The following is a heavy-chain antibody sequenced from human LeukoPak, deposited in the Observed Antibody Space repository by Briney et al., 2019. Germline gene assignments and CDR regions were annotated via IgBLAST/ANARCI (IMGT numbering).Heavy chain of an antibody. D-gene: IGHD3-10*01. CDR3: ARVGGEKRMVRGVIITLGWFDP. V-gene: IGHV1-69*13. J-gene: IGHJ5*02. CDR1: GGTFTSYA. Sequence: ASVKVSCKASGGTFTSYAISWVRQAPGQGLEWRGGIIPIFGTANYAQKFQGRVTITADESTSTAYMELSSLRSEDTAVYYCARVGGEKRMVRGVIITLGWFDPWGQGTLVTVSS. CDR2: IIPIFGTA.